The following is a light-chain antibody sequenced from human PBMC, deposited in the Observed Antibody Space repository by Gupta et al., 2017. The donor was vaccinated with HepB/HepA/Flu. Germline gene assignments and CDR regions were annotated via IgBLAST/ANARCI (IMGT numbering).Light chain of an antibody. CDR1: SSDVGGYNY. V-gene: IGLV2-11*01. Sequence: QSALTQPRSVSGSPGQSVTISCTGTSSDVGGYNYVSWYQQHPGKAPKLMIYDVSKRPSGVPDRFSGSKSGNTAALTISGLQAEEEADYYCCSYAGSYTSNWVFGGGTKLTAL. J-gene: IGLJ3*02. CDR3: CSYAGSYTSNWV. CDR2: DVS.